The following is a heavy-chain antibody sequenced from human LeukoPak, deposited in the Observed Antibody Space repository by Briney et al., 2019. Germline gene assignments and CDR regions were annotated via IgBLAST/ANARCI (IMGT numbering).Heavy chain of an antibody. CDR2: TRYDGSIE. D-gene: IGHD6-25*01. J-gene: IGHJ4*02. CDR1: GFTFSTYG. CDR3: AKDRRLAAFDY. Sequence: PGGSLRLSCAASGFTFSTYGMYWVRQAPGKGLEWVAFTRYDGSIEYYADSVKGRFTISKDTSKNTLYLQMNSLRAEDTAVYYCAKDRRLAAFDYGGQGTLVTVSS. V-gene: IGHV3-30*02.